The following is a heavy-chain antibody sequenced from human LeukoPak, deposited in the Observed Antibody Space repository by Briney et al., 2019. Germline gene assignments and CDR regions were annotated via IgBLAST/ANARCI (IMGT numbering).Heavy chain of an antibody. D-gene: IGHD3-22*01. J-gene: IGHJ4*02. Sequence: SETLSLTCTVSGYSISSGYYWGWIRQPPGKGLEWIGSIYESGSTYYNPSLKSRVTISVDTSKNQFSLRMNSVTAADTAVYYCARASYSYDISGWVPFDYWGQGTLVTVSS. CDR1: GYSISSGYY. V-gene: IGHV4-38-2*02. CDR3: ARASYSYDISGWVPFDY. CDR2: IYESGST.